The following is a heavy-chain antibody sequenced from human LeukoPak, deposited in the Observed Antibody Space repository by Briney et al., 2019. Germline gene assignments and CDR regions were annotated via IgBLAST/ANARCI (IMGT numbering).Heavy chain of an antibody. CDR3: ARDCYGSGSFYSYFDY. V-gene: IGHV3-7*01. J-gene: IGHJ4*02. Sequence: PGGSLRLSCAASGFTFSDYWMSWVRQAPGKGLEWVAIIKQDGSEKYYVDSVKGRFTISRDNTKNSLSLHVNSLRAEDTAVYYCARDCYGSGSFYSYFDYWGQGTLVTVSS. D-gene: IGHD3-10*01. CDR1: GFTFSDYW. CDR2: IKQDGSEK.